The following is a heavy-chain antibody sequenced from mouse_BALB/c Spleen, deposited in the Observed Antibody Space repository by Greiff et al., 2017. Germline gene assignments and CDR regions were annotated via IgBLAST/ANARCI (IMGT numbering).Heavy chain of an antibody. CDR1: GYTFTSYW. V-gene: IGHV1-87*01. Sequence: VQLQQSGAELARPGASVKLSCKASGYTFTSYWMQWVKQRPGQGLEWIGAIYPGDGDTRYTQKFKGKATLTADKSSSTAYMQLSSLASEDSAVYYCARSDYDGSCPFAYWGQGTLVTVSA. J-gene: IGHJ3*01. D-gene: IGHD1-1*01. CDR3: ARSDYDGSCPFAY. CDR2: IYPGDGDT.